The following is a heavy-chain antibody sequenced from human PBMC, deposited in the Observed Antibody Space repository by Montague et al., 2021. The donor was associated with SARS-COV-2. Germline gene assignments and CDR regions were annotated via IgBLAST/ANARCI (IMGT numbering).Heavy chain of an antibody. V-gene: IGHV4-39*01. D-gene: IGHD3-10*01. CDR1: GGSISSSSYY. CDR2: IYYSGST. Sequence: SETLSLTCTVSGGSISSSSYYWGWIRQPPGTGLEWIGCIYYSGSTYYNPSLKSRVTISVDTSKNQFSLKVSSVTAADTAVYYCARREDYYGSGSDPNWGQGTMVTVSS. J-gene: IGHJ4*02. CDR3: ARREDYYGSGSDPN.